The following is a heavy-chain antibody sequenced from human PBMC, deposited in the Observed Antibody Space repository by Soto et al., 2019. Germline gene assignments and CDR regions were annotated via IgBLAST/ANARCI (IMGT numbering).Heavy chain of an antibody. Sequence: GSLRLSCAASGFTFSMYWMSWVRQAPGKGLEWVATIHRDGSETYYVDSVKGRFTISRDNAQNSLFLQMSSLRVDDTALYYCARVPWGGVGGYTLYYYGVDVWGQGATVTVSS. J-gene: IGHJ6*02. CDR1: GFTFSMYW. V-gene: IGHV3-7*01. CDR3: ARVPWGGVGGYTLYYYGVDV. D-gene: IGHD5-12*01. CDR2: IHRDGSET.